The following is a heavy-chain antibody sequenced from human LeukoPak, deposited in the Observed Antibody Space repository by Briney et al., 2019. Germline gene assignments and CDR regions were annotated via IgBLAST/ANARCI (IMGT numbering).Heavy chain of an antibody. D-gene: IGHD3-10*01. CDR3: ARNYYGSGSPPGY. CDR2: ISGSGGST. CDR1: GFTFSSYA. V-gene: IGHV3-23*01. J-gene: IGHJ4*02. Sequence: QTGGSLRLSCAASGFTFSSYAMSWVRQAPGKGLEWVSAISGSGGSTYYADSVKGRFTISRDNSKNTLYLQMNSLGAEDTAVYYCARNYYGSGSPPGYWGQGTLVTVSS.